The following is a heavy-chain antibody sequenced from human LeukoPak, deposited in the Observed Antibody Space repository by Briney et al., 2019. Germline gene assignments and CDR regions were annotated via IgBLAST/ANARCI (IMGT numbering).Heavy chain of an antibody. J-gene: IGHJ6*04. Sequence: ASVKVSCKASGGTFSSYAISWVRQAPGQGLEWMGGIIPIFGTANYAQKFQGRVTITTDESTSTAYMELSSLRSEDTAVYYCARSLGVRYFDWFGGLDVWGKGTTVTVSS. CDR1: GGTFSSYA. CDR3: ARSLGVRYFDWFGGLDV. D-gene: IGHD3-9*01. CDR2: IIPIFGTA. V-gene: IGHV1-69*05.